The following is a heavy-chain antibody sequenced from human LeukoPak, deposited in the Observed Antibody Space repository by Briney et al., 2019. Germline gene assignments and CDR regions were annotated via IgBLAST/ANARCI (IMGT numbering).Heavy chain of an antibody. CDR2: MQYDGSEE. V-gene: IGHV3-30*02. J-gene: IGHJ3*02. Sequence: PGGSLRLSCAASGFTFSRIGMHGFGKPPGKGREWWHFMQYDGSEEHHADSVKGRFTISRDNSKNTVYLQMNSLRAEDTALYYCAKDGGSYFATDPFDIWGQGTMVTVSS. CDR3: AKDGGSYFATDPFDI. D-gene: IGHD3-16*01. CDR1: GFTFSRIG.